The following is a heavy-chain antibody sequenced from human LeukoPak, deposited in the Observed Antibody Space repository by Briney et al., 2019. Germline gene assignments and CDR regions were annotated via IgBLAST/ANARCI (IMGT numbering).Heavy chain of an antibody. Sequence: GGSLRLSCAASGFTFSTYAMSWVRQAPGKGLEWVSSISGSGGSVYYADSVKGRFTISRDSSKNTLYLQMKSLRAEDTAVYYCAKDRRIVAVGPRRAIKNCLDPWGQGTLVTVSS. D-gene: IGHD6-13*01. CDR2: ISGSGGSV. CDR3: AKDRRIVAVGPRRAIKNCLDP. CDR1: GFTFSTYA. J-gene: IGHJ5*02. V-gene: IGHV3-23*01.